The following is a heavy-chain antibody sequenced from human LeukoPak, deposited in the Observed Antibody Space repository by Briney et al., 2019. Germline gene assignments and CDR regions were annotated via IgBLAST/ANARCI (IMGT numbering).Heavy chain of an antibody. Sequence: PGRSLRLSCAASGFTLSAYAMHWVRQAPGKGLEWVALISYDGSNKYYADFVKGRFTISRDSSKNTLYLQVNSLRAEDTAVYYCAKEGLGSSWYPNYFDYCGQGTLVTVSS. CDR1: GFTLSAYA. V-gene: IGHV3-30*18. CDR3: AKEGLGSSWYPNYFDY. CDR2: ISYDGSNK. D-gene: IGHD6-13*01. J-gene: IGHJ4*02.